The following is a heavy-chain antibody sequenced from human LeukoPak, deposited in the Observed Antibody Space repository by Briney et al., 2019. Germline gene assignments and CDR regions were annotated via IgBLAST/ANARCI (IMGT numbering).Heavy chain of an antibody. CDR1: GGSISSYN. J-gene: IGHJ4*02. D-gene: IGHD6-13*01. CDR3: ARGGSSWYESVSYFDY. CDR2: IYTSGST. Sequence: SETLSLTCTVAGGSISSYNWRCIRQPPGKGLAWIGRIYTSGSTNYNPSLKSRVSMSVDTSKNQFSLKLSSLTAADTAVYYCARGGSSWYESVSYFDYWGQGTPVTASS. V-gene: IGHV4-4*07.